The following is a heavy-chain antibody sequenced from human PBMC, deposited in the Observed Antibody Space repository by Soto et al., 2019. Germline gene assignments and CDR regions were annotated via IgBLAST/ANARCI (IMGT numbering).Heavy chain of an antibody. CDR1: GFTVSSNY. V-gene: IGHV3-66*01. CDR3: AREGAVGATVYYYYYGMDV. Sequence: GGSLRLSCAASGFTVSSNYMSWVRQAPGKGLEWVSVIYSGGSTYYADSVKGRFTISRDNSKNTLYLQMNSLRAEDTAVYYCAREGAVGATVYYYYYGMDVWGQGTTVTVS. J-gene: IGHJ6*02. D-gene: IGHD1-26*01. CDR2: IYSGGST.